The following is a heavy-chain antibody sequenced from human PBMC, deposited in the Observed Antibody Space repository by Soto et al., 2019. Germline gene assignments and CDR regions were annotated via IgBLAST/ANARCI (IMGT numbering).Heavy chain of an antibody. CDR3: ARHANRNYYDAFDI. CDR2: IYYSGGT. V-gene: IGHV4-39*01. CDR1: GGSITSGTYY. J-gene: IGHJ3*02. D-gene: IGHD3-10*01. Sequence: PSETLSLTCTVSGGSITSGTYYWGWIRQPPGKGLEWIGSIYYSGGTYYNPSLKSRATISVDTSKNQFSLKLTSVTAADTAVYYCARHANRNYYDAFDIWGQGTMVTVSS.